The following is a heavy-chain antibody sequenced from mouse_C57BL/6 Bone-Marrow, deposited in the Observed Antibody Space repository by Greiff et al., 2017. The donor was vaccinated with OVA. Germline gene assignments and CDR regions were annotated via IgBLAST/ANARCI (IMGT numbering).Heavy chain of an antibody. CDR3: ARGHYCDY. CDR1: GYSIPSGYY. Sequence: EVQLVESGPGLVKPSQSLSLTCSVTGYSIPSGYYWNWIRQFPGNKLEWMGYISYDGSNNYNPSLKNRISITRDTSKNQFFLKLNSVTTEDTATYYCARGHYCDYWGQGTTLTVSS. J-gene: IGHJ2*01. V-gene: IGHV3-6*01. CDR2: ISYDGSN.